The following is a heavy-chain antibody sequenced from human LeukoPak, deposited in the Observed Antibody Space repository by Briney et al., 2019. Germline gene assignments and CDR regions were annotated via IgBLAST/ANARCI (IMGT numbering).Heavy chain of an antibody. J-gene: IGHJ5*02. V-gene: IGHV4-59*01. Sequence: KPSETLSLTCTVSGGSISNYYWSWIRQPPGKGLEWIGYIYYSGSTNYNPSLKSRVTISVDTSKNQFSLKLSSVTAADTAVYYCARDLGQWLVAGNWFDPWGQGTLVTVSS. CDR2: IYYSGST. CDR3: ARDLGQWLVAGNWFDP. D-gene: IGHD6-19*01. CDR1: GGSISNYY.